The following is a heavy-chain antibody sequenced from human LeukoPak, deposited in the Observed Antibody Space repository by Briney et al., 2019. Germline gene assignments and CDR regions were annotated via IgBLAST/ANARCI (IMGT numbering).Heavy chain of an antibody. V-gene: IGHV3-7*01. CDR3: ARDEPKYYYDSSGYSH. Sequence: GGSLRLSCVASGFTFSSYWMSWVRQAPGKGLEWVANIKQDGSEKYYVDSVKGRFTISRDNAKNSLYLQMNSLRAEDTAVYYCARDEPKYYYDSSGYSHWGQGTLVTVSS. CDR2: IKQDGSEK. D-gene: IGHD3-22*01. CDR1: GFTFSSYW. J-gene: IGHJ4*02.